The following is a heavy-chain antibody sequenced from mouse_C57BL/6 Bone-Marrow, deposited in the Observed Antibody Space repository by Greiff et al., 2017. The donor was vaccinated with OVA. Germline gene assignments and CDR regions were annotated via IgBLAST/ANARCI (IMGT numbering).Heavy chain of an antibody. Sequence: EVMLVESGGGLVKPGGSLKLSCAASGFTFSSYAMSWVRQTPEKRLEWVATISDGGSYTYYPDNVKGRFTISRDNAKNNLYLQMSHLKSEDTAMYYCARDYSNYEGAYWGQGTLVTVSA. CDR3: ARDYSNYEGAY. CDR1: GFTFSSYA. CDR2: ISDGGSYT. D-gene: IGHD2-5*01. J-gene: IGHJ3*01. V-gene: IGHV5-4*01.